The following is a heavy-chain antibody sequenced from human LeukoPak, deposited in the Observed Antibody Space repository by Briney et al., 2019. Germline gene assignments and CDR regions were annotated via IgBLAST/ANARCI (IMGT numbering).Heavy chain of an antibody. V-gene: IGHV3-30*18. J-gene: IGHJ4*02. CDR2: ISYDGSNK. Sequence: PGGSLRLSCAASGFTFSSYGMHWVRQAPGKGLEWAAVISYDGSNKYYADSVKGRFTISRDNSKNTLYLQMNSLRAEDTAVYYCAKSVGRWFGELFTYFDYWGQGTLVTVSS. CDR3: AKSVGRWFGELFTYFDY. D-gene: IGHD3-10*01. CDR1: GFTFSSYG.